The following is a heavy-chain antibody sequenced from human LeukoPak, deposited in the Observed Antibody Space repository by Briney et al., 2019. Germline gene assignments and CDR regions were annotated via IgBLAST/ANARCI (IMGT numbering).Heavy chain of an antibody. CDR1: GFTFSNHW. V-gene: IGHV3-74*01. J-gene: IGHJ6*03. Sequence: PGGSLRLSCEASGFTFSNHWMHWVRQAPGKGLVWVSVISKDGSTSIYADSVRGRLTISRDNAKNTLYLQMNSLRVEDTSVYYCARHPIENIAAAGNPGAYYYYYYYMDVWGKGTTVTISS. CDR3: ARHPIENIAAAGNPGAYYYYYYYMDV. CDR2: ISKDGSTS. D-gene: IGHD6-13*01.